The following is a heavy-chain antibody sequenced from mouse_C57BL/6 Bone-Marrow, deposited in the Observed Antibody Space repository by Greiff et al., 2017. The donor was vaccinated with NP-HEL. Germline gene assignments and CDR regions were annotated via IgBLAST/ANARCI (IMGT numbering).Heavy chain of an antibody. Sequence: EVKLVESGGDLVKPGGSLKLSCAASGFTFSSYGMSCVRQTPDKRLEWVATISSGGSYTYYPDSVKGRFTISRDNAKNTLYLQMSSLKSEDTAMYYCARHYYSNYFDYWGQGTTLTVSS. J-gene: IGHJ2*01. V-gene: IGHV5-6*01. D-gene: IGHD2-5*01. CDR1: GFTFSSYG. CDR2: ISSGGSYT. CDR3: ARHYYSNYFDY.